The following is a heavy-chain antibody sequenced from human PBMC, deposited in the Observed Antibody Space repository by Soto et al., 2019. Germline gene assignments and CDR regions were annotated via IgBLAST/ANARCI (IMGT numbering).Heavy chain of an antibody. V-gene: IGHV1-18*01. D-gene: IGHD6-19*01. Sequence: QVQLVQSGGEVKKPGASVKVSCKASGDTVTNYGISWVRQAPGQGLEWMGWISFYNGHTHYAQKLQGRVTLTTDTSTSTAYMELRSLRSDDTAVYYCASATSIAVAGKESWGQGTLVTVSS. CDR2: ISFYNGHT. CDR3: ASATSIAVAGKES. J-gene: IGHJ4*02. CDR1: GDTVTNYG.